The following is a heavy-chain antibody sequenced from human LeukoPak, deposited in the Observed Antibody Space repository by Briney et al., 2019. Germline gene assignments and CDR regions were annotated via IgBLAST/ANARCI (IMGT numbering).Heavy chain of an antibody. Sequence: PSETLSLTCTVSGGSISSSSYYWGWIRQPPGKGLEWIGSIYYSGSTNYNPSLKSRATISVDTSKNQFSLKLTSVTAADTAVYFCARAPGSYDSSGYLYWYFDLWGRGTLVTVSS. D-gene: IGHD3-22*01. J-gene: IGHJ2*01. CDR3: ARAPGSYDSSGYLYWYFDL. CDR1: GGSISSSSYY. CDR2: IYYSGST. V-gene: IGHV4-39*07.